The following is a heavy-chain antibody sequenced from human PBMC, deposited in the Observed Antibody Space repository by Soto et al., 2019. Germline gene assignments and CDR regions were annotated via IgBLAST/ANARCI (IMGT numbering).Heavy chain of an antibody. J-gene: IGHJ6*02. CDR1: GFTVSSNY. V-gene: IGHV3-53*01. CDR2: IYSSGST. Sequence: GGSLSLSCAASGFTVSSNYMNWVRQAPGKGLEWVSGIYSSGSTYYADSVKGRFTVSRDNSKNILYLQTNSLRAEDTAAYYCASAWALDCSGGRCDSEYHYYGMDVWGQGTTVTVSS. D-gene: IGHD2-15*01. CDR3: ASAWALDCSGGRCDSEYHYYGMDV.